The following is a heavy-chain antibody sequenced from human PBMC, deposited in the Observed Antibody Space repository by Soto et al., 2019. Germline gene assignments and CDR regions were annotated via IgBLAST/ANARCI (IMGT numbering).Heavy chain of an antibody. CDR3: TRLSIYCTNGVCSPLC. J-gene: IGHJ4*02. CDR2: VRSKANNYAT. D-gene: IGHD2-8*01. V-gene: IGHV3-73*01. Sequence: GGSLRLSCAASGFTFSASAVHWVRQASGKGLEWVGRVRSKANNYATAYAASVKGRFTVSRDDSKNTAYLQMNSLKAEDTAVYYCTRLSIYCTNGVCSPLCWGQGTLVTVSS. CDR1: GFTFSASA.